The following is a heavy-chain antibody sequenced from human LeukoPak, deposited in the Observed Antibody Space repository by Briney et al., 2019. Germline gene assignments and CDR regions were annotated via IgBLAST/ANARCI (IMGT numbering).Heavy chain of an antibody. D-gene: IGHD2-2*01. V-gene: IGHV1-18*01. Sequence: ASVKVSCKASGYTFTSYGISGVRQAPGQGLEWVGWISAYNGNTNYAHKLQGRVTMTTGTSKSTAYMELRSLRSDDTAVYYCARDLLVVVPAAMMVGYYYYGMDVWGQGTTVTVSS. CDR3: ARDLLVVVPAAMMVGYYYYGMDV. CDR2: ISAYNGNT. J-gene: IGHJ6*02. CDR1: GYTFTSYG.